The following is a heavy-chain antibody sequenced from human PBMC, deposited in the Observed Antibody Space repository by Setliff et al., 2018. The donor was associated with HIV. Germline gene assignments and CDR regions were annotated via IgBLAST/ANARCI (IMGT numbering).Heavy chain of an antibody. J-gene: IGHJ6*03. CDR3: ARTNRWELLSPYFDA. D-gene: IGHD1-7*01. CDR1: GGSISSRNW. V-gene: IGHV4-4*02. Sequence: SETLSLTCAVSGGSISSRNWWSWVRQPPGKGLEWIGEIYHSGSTNYNPSLKSRVTMSVDRPNNHFSLRLTSVTAAGTAVYFCARTNRWELLSPYFDAWGKGSTVTVSS. CDR2: IYHSGST.